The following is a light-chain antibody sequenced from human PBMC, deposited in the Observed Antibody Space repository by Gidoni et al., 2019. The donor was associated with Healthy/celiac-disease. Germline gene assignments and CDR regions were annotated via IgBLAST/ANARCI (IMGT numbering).Light chain of an antibody. J-gene: IGKJ1*01. V-gene: IGKV1-6*01. CDR2: AAS. Sequence: AIQMTQSPSSLSASVGDRVTITCRASQGIRNDLGWYQQKPGKAPKLLIYAASSLQSGVPSRFSGSGSGTDFNLTISSLQPEDFATYYCLQDYNYPRTFXXXTKVEIK. CDR3: LQDYNYPRT. CDR1: QGIRND.